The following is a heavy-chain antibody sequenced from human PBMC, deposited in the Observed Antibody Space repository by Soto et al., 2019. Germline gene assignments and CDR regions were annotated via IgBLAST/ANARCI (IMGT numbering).Heavy chain of an antibody. J-gene: IGHJ6*02. V-gene: IGHV3-23*01. D-gene: IGHD4-4*01. CDR3: ARAVTLSFYYYYGMDV. CDR1: GFTFSSYA. CDR2: ISGSGGST. Sequence: EVQLLESGGGLVQPGGSLRLSCAASGFTFSSYAMSWVRQAPGKGLEWVSAISGSGGSTYYADSVKGRFTISRDNSKNTLYLQMNSLRAEDTAVYYCARAVTLSFYYYYGMDVWGQGTTVTVSS.